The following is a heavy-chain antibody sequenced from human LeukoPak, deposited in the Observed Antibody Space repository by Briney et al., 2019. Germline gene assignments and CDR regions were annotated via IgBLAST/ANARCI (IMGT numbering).Heavy chain of an antibody. D-gene: IGHD3-3*01. CDR3: ARYYDFWSGFRQSNWFDP. CDR1: GGSISSSSYY. Sequence: SETLSLTCTVSGGSISSSSYYWGWIRQPPGKGLEWIGRIYYSGSTYYNPSLKSRVTISVDTSKNQFSLKLSSVIAADTAVYYCARYYDFWSGFRQSNWFDPWGQGTLVTVSS. CDR2: IYYSGST. J-gene: IGHJ5*02. V-gene: IGHV4-39*07.